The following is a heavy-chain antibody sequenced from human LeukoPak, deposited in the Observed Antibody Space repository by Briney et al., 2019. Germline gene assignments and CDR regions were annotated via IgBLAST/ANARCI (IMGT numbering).Heavy chain of an antibody. CDR2: INYVGST. CDR3: ASMAVAGPFDF. Sequence: PSETLSLTCTVSGGSISSYDWSWIRQPPGKGLERIGYINYVGSTNCNPSLKSRVTISVDTSKNQFSLNLSSVTAADTAVYYCASMAVAGPFDFWGQGTLVTVSA. CDR1: GGSISSYD. D-gene: IGHD6-19*01. V-gene: IGHV4-59*08. J-gene: IGHJ4*02.